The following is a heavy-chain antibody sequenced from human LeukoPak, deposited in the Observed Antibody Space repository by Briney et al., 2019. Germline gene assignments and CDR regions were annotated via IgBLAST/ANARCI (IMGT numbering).Heavy chain of an antibody. Sequence: PGGSLRLSCSASGFTFTSYAMHWVRQAPGKGLECVSSISSNGGTTYYADSVEGRFSISRDNAKNSLYLQMNSLRAEDTGVYYCAREIYGGHDYWGQGTLVTVSS. J-gene: IGHJ4*02. CDR1: GFTFTSYA. V-gene: IGHV3-64*04. CDR2: ISSNGGTT. D-gene: IGHD4-23*01. CDR3: AREIYGGHDY.